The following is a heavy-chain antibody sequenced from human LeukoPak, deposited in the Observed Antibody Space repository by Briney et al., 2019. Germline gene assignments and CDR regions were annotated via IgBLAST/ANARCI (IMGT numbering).Heavy chain of an antibody. CDR3: AAVDFDY. CDR1: VFSFGNAW. Sequence: GGSLRLSCSCAASVFSFGNAWVTWVRQVPGKGLEWVGRIKSKTDGGTTDYAAPVKGRFTISRDNSEDTLYLQMNSLKTEDTAVYYCAAVDFDYWGQGTLVTVSS. J-gene: IGHJ4*02. CDR2: IKSKTDGGTT. V-gene: IGHV3-15*01. D-gene: IGHD4-23*01.